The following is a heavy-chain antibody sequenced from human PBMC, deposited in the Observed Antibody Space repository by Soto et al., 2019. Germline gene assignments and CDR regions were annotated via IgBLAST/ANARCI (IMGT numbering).Heavy chain of an antibody. CDR1: GFAFSMYD. CDR2: IGTAGDT. D-gene: IGHD2-15*01. CDR3: ARDKGLCSSGSCPNKIYHFAMDV. V-gene: IGHV3-13*01. J-gene: IGHJ6*02. Sequence: DVQLVESGGGLVQPGGSLRLSCAASGFAFSMYDMHWVRQVAGKGLEWVSAIGTAGDTLYAGSVKGRFSASRENAKNSLYLQMNSLRAGNTAVYYCARDKGLCSSGSCPNKIYHFAMDVWGLGTTVIVSS.